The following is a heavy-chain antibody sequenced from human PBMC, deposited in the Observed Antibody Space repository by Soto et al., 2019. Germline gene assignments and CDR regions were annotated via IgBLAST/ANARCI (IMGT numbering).Heavy chain of an antibody. CDR1: GGSISSGGYS. CDR2: IYHSGST. Sequence: SETLSLTCAVSGGSISSGGYSWSWIRQPPGKGLEWIGYIYHSGSTYYNPSLKSRVTISVDRSKNQFSLKLSSVTAADTAVYYCARRFEYFHHWGQGTLVTVSS. J-gene: IGHJ1*01. D-gene: IGHD3-3*01. CDR3: ARRFEYFHH. V-gene: IGHV4-30-2*01.